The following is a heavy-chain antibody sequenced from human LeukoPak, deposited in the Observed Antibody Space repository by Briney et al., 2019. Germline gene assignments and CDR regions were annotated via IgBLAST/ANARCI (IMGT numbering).Heavy chain of an antibody. CDR2: LSNDGSNT. D-gene: IGHD2-15*01. CDR3: ARDRKSGGGTALED. V-gene: IGHV3-30*04. J-gene: IGHJ4*01. Sequence: GRSLRLSCVASGFSFSRSAMHWVRQAPGKGLEWVTILSNDGSNTYYADSVKGRFTVSRDSSKNTLFLEMDSLRAEDTATYFCARDRKSGGGTALEDWGQGTLVTVSS. CDR1: GFSFSRSA.